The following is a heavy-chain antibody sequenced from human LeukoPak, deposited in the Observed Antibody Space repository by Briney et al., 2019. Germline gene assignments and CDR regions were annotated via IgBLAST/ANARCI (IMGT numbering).Heavy chain of an antibody. D-gene: IGHD2-21*01. CDR3: ARVTDSNYFDY. J-gene: IGHJ4*02. CDR1: GGSISSSSYY. CDR2: IYYSGST. V-gene: IGHV4-39*07. Sequence: SETLSLTCTVSGGSISSSSYYWGWIRQPPGKGLEWIGSIYYSGSTYYNPSLKSRVTISVDTSKNQFSLKLSSVSAADTAVYYCARVTDSNYFDYWGQGTLVTVSS.